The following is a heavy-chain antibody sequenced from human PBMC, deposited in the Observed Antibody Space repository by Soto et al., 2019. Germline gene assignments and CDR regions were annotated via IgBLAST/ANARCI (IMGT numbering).Heavy chain of an antibody. CDR2: INPTGGRA. CDR3: SRDRCSSTSCYPDY. CDR1: GYHFSRYY. V-gene: IGHV1-46*03. Sequence: QVQLVQSGAEVRKPGASVKVSCKTSGYHFSRYYIHWVRQAPGKGLEWMGIINPTGGRATYAREFQGRVTMTSDTSTTTVYLEVTGLKSEDTAIYSCSRDRCSSTSCYPDYWGQGTLVTVSS. J-gene: IGHJ4*01. D-gene: IGHD2-2*01.